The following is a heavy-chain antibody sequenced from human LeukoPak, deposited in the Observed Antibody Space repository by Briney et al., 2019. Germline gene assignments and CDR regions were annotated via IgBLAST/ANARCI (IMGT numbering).Heavy chain of an antibody. Sequence: SQTLSLTCAISGDSVSSNSAAWNWIRQSPSRGLEWLGRTYYRSKWYNDYAVSVKSRIIINPDTSKNQFSLQRNSVTPEDTAVYYCARAQGSSWFNWFDPWGQGTLVTVSS. V-gene: IGHV6-1*01. CDR2: TYYRSKWYN. J-gene: IGHJ5*02. CDR3: ARAQGSSWFNWFDP. CDR1: GDSVSSNSAA. D-gene: IGHD6-13*01.